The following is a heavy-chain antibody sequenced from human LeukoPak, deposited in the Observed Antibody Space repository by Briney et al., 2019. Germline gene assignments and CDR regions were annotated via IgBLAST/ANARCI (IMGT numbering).Heavy chain of an antibody. Sequence: PGGSLRLSCAASGFTFSSYGMHWVRQAPGKGLEWVSAISGSGGSTYYADSVKGRFTISRDNSKNTLYLQMNSLRAEDTAVYYCARGRMDTAMALLHYWGQGTLVTVSS. CDR3: ARGRMDTAMALLHY. D-gene: IGHD5-18*01. CDR2: ISGSGGST. J-gene: IGHJ4*02. CDR1: GFTFSSYG. V-gene: IGHV3-23*01.